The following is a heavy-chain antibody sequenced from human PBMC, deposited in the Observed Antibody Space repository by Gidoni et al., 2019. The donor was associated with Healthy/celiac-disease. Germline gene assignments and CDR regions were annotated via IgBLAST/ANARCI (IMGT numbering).Heavy chain of an antibody. V-gene: IGHV3-15*01. CDR1: GFTFSNAW. D-gene: IGHD3-9*01. Sequence: EVQLVESGGGLVKPGGSLRLSCAAPGFTFSNAWMRWVRQAPGKGLEWVGRIKSKTDGGTTDYAAPVKGRFTISRDDSKNTLYLQMNSLKTEDTAVYYCTTDVGLRYFDWLLPANDYWGQGTLVTVSS. CDR3: TTDVGLRYFDWLLPANDY. J-gene: IGHJ4*02. CDR2: IKSKTDGGTT.